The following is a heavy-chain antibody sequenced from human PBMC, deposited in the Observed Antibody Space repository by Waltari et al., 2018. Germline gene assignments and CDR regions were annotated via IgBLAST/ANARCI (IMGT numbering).Heavy chain of an antibody. J-gene: IGHJ4*02. D-gene: IGHD1-20*01. V-gene: IGHV1-69*14. Sequence: QVQLVQSGAEVKKPGSSVKVSCKASGGTFSSYAISWVRQAPGQGLEWMGGILPIVGTANYAQQFQGRVPITADKSTSTAYMELSSLRSEDTAVYYCATPLNWNDVYFDYWGQGTLVTVSS. CDR1: GGTFSSYA. CDR2: ILPIVGTA. CDR3: ATPLNWNDVYFDY.